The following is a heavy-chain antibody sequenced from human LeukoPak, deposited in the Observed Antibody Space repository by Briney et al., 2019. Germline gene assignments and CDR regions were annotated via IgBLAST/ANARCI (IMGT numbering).Heavy chain of an antibody. CDR2: INHSGST. Sequence: SETLSLTCAVYGGSFSGYYWSWIRQPPGKGLEWIGEINHSGSTNYNPSLNSRVTISVDTSKNQFSLKLSSVTAADTAVYYCARGHGSSGWFGYWGQGTLVTVSS. V-gene: IGHV4-34*01. CDR1: GGSFSGYY. CDR3: ARGHGSSGWFGY. J-gene: IGHJ4*02. D-gene: IGHD6-19*01.